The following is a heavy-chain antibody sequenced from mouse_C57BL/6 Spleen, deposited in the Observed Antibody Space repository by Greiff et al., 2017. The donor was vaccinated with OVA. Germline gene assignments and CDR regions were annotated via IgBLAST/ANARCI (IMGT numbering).Heavy chain of an antibody. Sequence: EVKLVESGGDLVKPGGSLKLSCAASGFTFSSYGMSWVRQTPDKRLEWVANISSGGSYTYYPDSVKGRFTISRDNAKNTLYLQMSSLKSEDTAMYYCARHEDGNYAWFAYWGQGTLVTVSA. CDR1: GFTFSSYG. CDR3: ARHEDGNYAWFAY. V-gene: IGHV5-6*02. CDR2: ISSGGSYT. D-gene: IGHD2-1*01. J-gene: IGHJ3*01.